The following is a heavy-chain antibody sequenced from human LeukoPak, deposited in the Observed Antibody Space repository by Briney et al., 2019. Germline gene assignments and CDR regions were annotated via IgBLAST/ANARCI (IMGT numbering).Heavy chain of an antibody. Sequence: EASVKVSCKASGYTFTSYDINWVRQATGQGLEWMGWMNPNSGNTGYAQKFQGRVTITADESTSTAYMELSSLRSEDTAVYYCARGGAGYVFDYWGQGTLVTVSS. CDR1: GYTFTSYD. V-gene: IGHV1-8*01. CDR2: MNPNSGNT. CDR3: ARGGAGYVFDY. J-gene: IGHJ4*02. D-gene: IGHD3-16*01.